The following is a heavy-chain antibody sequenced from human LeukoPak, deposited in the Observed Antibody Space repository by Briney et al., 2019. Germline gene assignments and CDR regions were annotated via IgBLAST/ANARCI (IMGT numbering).Heavy chain of an antibody. D-gene: IGHD3-10*01. CDR2: IYHDENVK. Sequence: GRSLRLSCAASGFIFSSYGMHWVRQAPGKGLGWVTFIYHDENVKYYADSVKGRFTISRENSKNTLFLQMNNLRPEDTAMYYCAKDLDGWGSYDYWGQGTLVTVSS. V-gene: IGHV3-30*19. J-gene: IGHJ4*02. CDR1: GFIFSSYG. CDR3: AKDLDGWGSYDY.